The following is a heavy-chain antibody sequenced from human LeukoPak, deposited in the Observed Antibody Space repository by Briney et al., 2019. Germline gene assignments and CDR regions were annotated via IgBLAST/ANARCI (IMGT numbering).Heavy chain of an antibody. CDR1: GLTFSVSA. CDR2: IRSKANSYAT. CDR3: TSRVVSVDY. D-gene: IGHD2-2*01. Sequence: GGSLRLSCAASGLTFSVSAMHWVRQASGKGLEWVGRIRSKANSYATAYAASVKGRFTISRDDSKNTAYLQMNSLKTEDTAVYYCTSRVVSVDYWGQGTLVTVSS. J-gene: IGHJ4*02. V-gene: IGHV3-73*01.